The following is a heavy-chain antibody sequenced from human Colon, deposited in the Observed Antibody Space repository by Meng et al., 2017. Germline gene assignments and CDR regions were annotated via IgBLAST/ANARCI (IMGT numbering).Heavy chain of an antibody. D-gene: IGHD5-24*01. Sequence: GGSLRLSCKGSGYSFTSYWIGWVRQMPGKGLEWMGIIYPGDSDTRYSPSFQGQVTISADKSISTAYLQWSSLKASDTAMYYCARGARDNYFDYWGQGTLVTVSS. CDR1: GYSFTSYW. V-gene: IGHV5-51*01. CDR2: IYPGDSDT. CDR3: ARGARDNYFDY. J-gene: IGHJ4*02.